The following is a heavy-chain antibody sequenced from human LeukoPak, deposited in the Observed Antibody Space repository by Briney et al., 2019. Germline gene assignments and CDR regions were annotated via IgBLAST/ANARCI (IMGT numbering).Heavy chain of an antibody. CDR3: ARSDRFFSFDY. D-gene: IGHD3-3*01. CDR1: GGSISSYY. V-gene: IGHV4-59*01. CDR2: IYYSGST. Sequence: PSETLSLTCTVSGGSISSYYWSWIRQPPGKGLEWIGYIYYSGSTNYNPSLKSRVTISVDTSKNRFSLKLSSVTAADTAVYYCARSDRFFSFDYWGQGTLVTVSS. J-gene: IGHJ4*02.